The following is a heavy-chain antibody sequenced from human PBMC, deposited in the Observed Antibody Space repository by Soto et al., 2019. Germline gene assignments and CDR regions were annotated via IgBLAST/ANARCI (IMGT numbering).Heavy chain of an antibody. CDR2: IYHSGST. D-gene: IGHD4-17*01. CDR1: GGSISSGGYS. V-gene: IGHV4-30-2*01. Sequence: SETLSLTCAVPGGSISSGGYSWSWIRQPPGKGLEWIGYIYHSGSTYYNPSLKSRVTISVDRSKNQFSLKLSSVTAADTAVYYCARGQVYGVLDEWAQGTLVTVSS. CDR3: ARGQVYGVLDE. J-gene: IGHJ4*02.